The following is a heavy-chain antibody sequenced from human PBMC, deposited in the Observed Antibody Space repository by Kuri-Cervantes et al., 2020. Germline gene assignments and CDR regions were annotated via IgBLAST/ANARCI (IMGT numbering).Heavy chain of an antibody. Sequence: GESLKISCAASGFTFSNYWMSWVRQAPGKGLEWVANIKQDGSEKYYVDSVKGRFTISRDNAKNSLYLQMNSLRAEDTAVYYCARAPWLGATTPPDYWGQGTLVTVSS. J-gene: IGHJ4*02. CDR2: IKQDGSEK. CDR3: ARAPWLGATTPPDY. D-gene: IGHD1-26*01. CDR1: GFTFSNYW. V-gene: IGHV3-7*03.